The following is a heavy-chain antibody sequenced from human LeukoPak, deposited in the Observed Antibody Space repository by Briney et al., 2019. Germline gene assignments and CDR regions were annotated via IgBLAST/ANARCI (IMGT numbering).Heavy chain of an antibody. CDR1: GYTLTELS. Sequence: ASVKVSCKVSGYTLTELSVHWMRQAPGKGLEWMGAFDPEDGEAVYAQKFQGRGTMTEDTSTDTAYMELSSLRFEDTAVYYCATARRGATGYWGQGTLVTVSS. CDR3: ATARRGATGY. D-gene: IGHD1-14*01. J-gene: IGHJ4*02. V-gene: IGHV1-24*01. CDR2: FDPEDGEA.